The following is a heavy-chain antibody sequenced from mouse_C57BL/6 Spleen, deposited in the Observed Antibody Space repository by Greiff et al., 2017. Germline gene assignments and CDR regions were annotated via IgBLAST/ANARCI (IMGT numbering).Heavy chain of an antibody. CDR2: IWSDGST. CDR1: GFSLTSYG. CDR3: ARHYDHDEGFAY. Sequence: VQLQQSGPGLVAPSQSLSITCTVSGFSLTSYGVHWVRQPPGKGLEWLVVIWSDGSTTYNSALKSRLSISKDNSKSQVFLKMNSLQTDDTAMYYCARHYDHDEGFAYWGQGTLVTVSA. D-gene: IGHD2-4*01. J-gene: IGHJ3*01. V-gene: IGHV2-6-1*01.